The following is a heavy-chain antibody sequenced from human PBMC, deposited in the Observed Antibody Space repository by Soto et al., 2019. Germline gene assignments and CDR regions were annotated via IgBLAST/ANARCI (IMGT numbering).Heavy chain of an antibody. J-gene: IGHJ4*02. CDR3: ARREGLWGNYKGDDY. CDR1: GYSFTNHG. CDR2: ISPYNGNT. D-gene: IGHD4-4*01. Sequence: ASVKVSCKASGYSFTNHGLSWVRQAPGQGLEWMGWISPYNGNTNYAQKFQGRVTITIDTSKTTAYMELRSLRSDDTAIYYCARREGLWGNYKGDDYWGQGTLVTVSS. V-gene: IGHV1-18*04.